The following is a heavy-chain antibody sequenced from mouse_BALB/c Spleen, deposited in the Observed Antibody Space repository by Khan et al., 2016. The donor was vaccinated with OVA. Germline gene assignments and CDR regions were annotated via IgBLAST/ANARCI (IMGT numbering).Heavy chain of an antibody. J-gene: IGHJ2*01. CDR1: GFTFSNYW. CDR3: WIVL. V-gene: IGHV6-6*02. Sequence: EVKLEESGEGLVQPGGSMKLSCVASGFTFSNYWMNWVRQSPEKGLEWVAEIRLKSDDYVTHYAVSVKGRFTISRDDSKSSVYLQMNTLRAEDTGIYYCWIVLWGQGTTLTVSS. CDR2: IRLKSDDYVT. D-gene: IGHD2-12*01.